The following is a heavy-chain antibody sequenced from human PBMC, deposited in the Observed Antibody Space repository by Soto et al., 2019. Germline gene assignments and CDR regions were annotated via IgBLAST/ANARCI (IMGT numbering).Heavy chain of an antibody. CDR2: ISAYNGNT. V-gene: IGHV1-18*01. CDR1: GYTFTSYG. Sequence: QVQLVQSGAEVKKPGASVKVSCKASGYTFTSYGISWVRQAPGQGLEWMGWISAYNGNTNYAQKLQGRVTMTTDTSTSTAYVELRSLRSDDTAVYYCARDLTGIAVAGPRNFDYWGQGTLVTVSS. CDR3: ARDLTGIAVAGPRNFDY. D-gene: IGHD6-19*01. J-gene: IGHJ4*02.